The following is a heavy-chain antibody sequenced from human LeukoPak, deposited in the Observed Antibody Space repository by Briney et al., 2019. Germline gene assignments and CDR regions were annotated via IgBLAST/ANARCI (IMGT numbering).Heavy chain of an antibody. CDR3: ARGVYRLDY. Sequence: SETLSLTCSVSGGSISSYYWSWIRQPAGKGLEWIGRIDSSGSTNYNPSFKSRVTMSVDTSKNQFSLKVTSVTAADTAMYYCARGVYRLDYWGQGTLVTVSS. CDR1: GGSISSYY. J-gene: IGHJ4*02. V-gene: IGHV4-4*07. CDR2: IDSSGST. D-gene: IGHD6-25*01.